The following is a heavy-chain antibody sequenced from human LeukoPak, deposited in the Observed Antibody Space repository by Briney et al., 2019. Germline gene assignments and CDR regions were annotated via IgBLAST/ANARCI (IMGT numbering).Heavy chain of an antibody. CDR2: IYYSGST. CDR3: ARVPALIDI. V-gene: IGHV4-30-4*08. Sequence: SQTLSLTCTVSGGSISSGDYYWSWIRQPPGKGREWIRYIYYSGSTYYNPSLKRRVTISVDTSKNQFSQKLSSGTAADTAVYYCARVPALIDIWGQGTMVTVSS. D-gene: IGHD2-2*01. J-gene: IGHJ3*02. CDR1: GGSISSGDYY.